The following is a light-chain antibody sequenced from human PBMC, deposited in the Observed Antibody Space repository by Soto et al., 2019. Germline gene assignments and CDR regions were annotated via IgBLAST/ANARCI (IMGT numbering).Light chain of an antibody. J-gene: IGKJ4*01. CDR3: QQYDNWPLS. CDR1: QNVRSN. V-gene: IGKV3-15*01. Sequence: EIVMTQSPATLSMSPGERATLSCRASQNVRSNLAWYHQKPGQAPRLLISDASTRATGIPARFSGSGSGTEFTLTITRLQSEDFAVYYCQQYDNWPLSFGGGTRVEIK. CDR2: DAS.